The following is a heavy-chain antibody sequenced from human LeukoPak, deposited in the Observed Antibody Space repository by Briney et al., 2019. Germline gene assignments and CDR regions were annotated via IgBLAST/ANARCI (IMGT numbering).Heavy chain of an antibody. Sequence: SETLSLTCAVSDDSFSSHYWTWIRQPPGKGLEWIGYISYIGSTNYNPSLKSRVTTSIDTSKNQFSLKLISVTAADTAVYYCARDLVTVTKGFDIWGQGTMVSVSS. CDR2: ISYIGST. D-gene: IGHD4-17*01. CDR1: DDSFSSHY. V-gene: IGHV4-59*11. J-gene: IGHJ3*02. CDR3: ARDLVTVTKGFDI.